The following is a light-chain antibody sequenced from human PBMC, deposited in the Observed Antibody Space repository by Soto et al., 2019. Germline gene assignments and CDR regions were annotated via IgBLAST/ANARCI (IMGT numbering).Light chain of an antibody. J-gene: IGLJ3*02. CDR2: LEGSGSY. CDR3: ETWGSNTRV. CDR1: SGHSSYI. Sequence: QSVLTQSSSASASLGSSVKLTCTLSSGHSSYIIAWHQQQPGKAPRYLMKLEGSGSYNKGSGVPDRFSGSSSGADRYLTSSNLQFEDEADYYCETWGSNTRVFGGGTKLTVL. V-gene: IGLV4-60*02.